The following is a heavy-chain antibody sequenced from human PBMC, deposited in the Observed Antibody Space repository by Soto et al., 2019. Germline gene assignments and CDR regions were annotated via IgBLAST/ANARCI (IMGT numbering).Heavy chain of an antibody. J-gene: IGHJ3*02. CDR3: ASRDYNDAFDI. Sequence: QVQLQESGPGLVKPSETLSLTCTVSGVSISTYYWTWIRQPPGKGLEWIGQVFYSGNTNYNPSLKSRVTISVDASRNKFSLRLSSVTAADTDMYYCASRDYNDAFDIWGQGTLVTVSS. V-gene: IGHV4-59*01. D-gene: IGHD4-4*01. CDR2: VFYSGNT. CDR1: GVSISTYY.